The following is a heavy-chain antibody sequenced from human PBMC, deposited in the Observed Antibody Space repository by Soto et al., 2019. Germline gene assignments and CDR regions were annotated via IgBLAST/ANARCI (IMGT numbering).Heavy chain of an antibody. V-gene: IGHV3-21*01. J-gene: IGHJ3*02. CDR1: GFTFSSYS. CDR2: ISSSSSYI. D-gene: IGHD6-6*01. Sequence: GGSLRLSCAASGFTFSSYSMNWVRQAPGKGLEWVSSISSSSSYIYYADSVKGRFTISRDNAKNSLYLQMNSMRAEDTAVYYCARDITRSIAARPGAFDIWGQGTMVTVSS. CDR3: ARDITRSIAARPGAFDI.